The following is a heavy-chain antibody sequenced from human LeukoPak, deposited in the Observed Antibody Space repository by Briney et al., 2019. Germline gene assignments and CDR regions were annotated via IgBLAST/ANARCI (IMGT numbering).Heavy chain of an antibody. V-gene: IGHV4-61*02. CDR2: FYTSGTP. J-gene: IGHJ4*02. D-gene: IGHD2-2*01. Sequence: PSQTLSLTCTVSGGSISRGSYFWSWIRQPAGKGLEWIRRFYTSGTPNYNPSLKSRVTISVDTSRNQFSLKLSSVTAADTAVYYCARHTGIVVVPAAMGSNFDYWGQGTLVTVSS. CDR3: ARHTGIVVVPAAMGSNFDY. CDR1: GGSISRGSYF.